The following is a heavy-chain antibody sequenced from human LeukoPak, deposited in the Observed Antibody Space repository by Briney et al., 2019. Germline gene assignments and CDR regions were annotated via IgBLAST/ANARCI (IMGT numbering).Heavy chain of an antibody. Sequence: SETLSLTCTVSGGSISSYYWSWIRQPARKGLESIGHIHNSGKTNYNPSLKSRVTKSVDTSKHQFSLNLNSVTAADTAMYYCARGRYCSRAICYNNWFAPWGQGTLVTVSS. V-gene: IGHV4-59*01. J-gene: IGHJ5*02. CDR3: ARGRYCSRAICYNNWFAP. D-gene: IGHD2-15*01. CDR1: GGSISSYY. CDR2: IHNSGKT.